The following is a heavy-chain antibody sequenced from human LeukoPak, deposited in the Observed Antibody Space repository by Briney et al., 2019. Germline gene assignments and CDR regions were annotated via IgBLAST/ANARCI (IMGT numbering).Heavy chain of an antibody. CDR3: AKDSGPDYYYYMDV. Sequence: GGSLRLSCAASGFTFDDYAMHWVRQAPGKGLEWVSLISWDGGSTYYADSVKGRFTISRDSSKNSLYLQMNSLRAEDTALYYCAKDSGPDYYYYMDVWGKGTTVTVSS. D-gene: IGHD1-14*01. CDR2: ISWDGGST. V-gene: IGHV3-43D*04. CDR1: GFTFDDYA. J-gene: IGHJ6*03.